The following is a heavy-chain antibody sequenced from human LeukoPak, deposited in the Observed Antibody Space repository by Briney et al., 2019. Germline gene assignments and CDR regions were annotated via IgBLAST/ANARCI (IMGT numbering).Heavy chain of an antibody. Sequence: GGSLSLSCAASGFTFNDYTRNWVRQPPGKGLEWVSSINNRGSYIFYADSVKGRFTISRDNAKNSLYLQMNSLRAEDTAVYYCARGPTTVTSHWGQGTLVTVSS. D-gene: IGHD4-17*01. J-gene: IGHJ4*02. CDR2: INNRGSYI. CDR3: ARGPTTVTSH. V-gene: IGHV3-21*01. CDR1: GFTFNDYT.